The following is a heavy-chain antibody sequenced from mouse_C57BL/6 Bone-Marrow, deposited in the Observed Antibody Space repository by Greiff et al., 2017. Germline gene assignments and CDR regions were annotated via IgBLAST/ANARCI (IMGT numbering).Heavy chain of an antibody. D-gene: IGHD1-1*01. J-gene: IGHJ3*01. V-gene: IGHV1-9*01. Sequence: VQLQQSGAELMKPGASVKLSCKATGYTFTGYWIEWVKQRPGHGLEWIGELLPGSGSTNYNEKFKGKATFTADTSSNTAYMQLSSLTTEDSAIFYGARWGLGYGSSYGFAFWGQGTLVTVSA. CDR2: LLPGSGST. CDR3: ARWGLGYGSSYGFAF. CDR1: GYTFTGYW.